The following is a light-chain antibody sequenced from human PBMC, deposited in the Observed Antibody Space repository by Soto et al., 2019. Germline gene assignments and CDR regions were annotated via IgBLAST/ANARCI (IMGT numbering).Light chain of an antibody. CDR2: GAS. Sequence: EIVLTQSPGTLSLSPGERATLSCRASQSVSSSYLAWYQQKPGQAPRPLIYGASSRATGIPDRFSGSGSGTDCTLTISRLEPEDFAVYYCLQYGSSPYTFGQGTKLEIK. CDR1: QSVSSSY. V-gene: IGKV3-20*01. CDR3: LQYGSSPYT. J-gene: IGKJ2*01.